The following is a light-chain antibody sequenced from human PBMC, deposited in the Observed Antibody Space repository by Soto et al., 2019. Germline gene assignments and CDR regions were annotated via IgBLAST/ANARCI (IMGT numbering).Light chain of an antibody. V-gene: IGKV1-39*01. J-gene: IGKJ2*02. CDR1: QSISTY. CDR3: QQSYSTPCT. Sequence: DIQMTQSPSSLAASVGDRVTISCRASQSISTYLNWYQKKPGRAPKFLIYSASSLQIGVPSRFSGSGSGTDFTLTISSLQPEDFATYYCQQSYSTPCTFDQGTKLEIK. CDR2: SAS.